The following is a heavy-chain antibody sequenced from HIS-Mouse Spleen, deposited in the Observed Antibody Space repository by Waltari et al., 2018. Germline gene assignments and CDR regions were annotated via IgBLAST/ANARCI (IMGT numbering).Heavy chain of an antibody. CDR3: AGGVGSSWYYFDY. V-gene: IGHV3-53*01. CDR2: ISRGGST. CDR1: GFTVSSNY. J-gene: IGHJ4*02. D-gene: IGHD6-13*01. Sequence: EVQLVESGGGLIQPGGSLRLSCAASGFTVSSNYMSWVRQAPGKGVGGGSVISRGGSTYDAYSVKGRFTISRDNSKNTLYLQMNSLRAEDTAVYYCAGGVGSSWYYFDYWGQGTLVTVSS.